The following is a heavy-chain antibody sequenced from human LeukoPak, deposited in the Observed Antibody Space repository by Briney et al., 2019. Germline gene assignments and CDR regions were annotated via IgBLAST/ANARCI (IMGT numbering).Heavy chain of an antibody. V-gene: IGHV1-46*01. CDR3: ARDNNGVAYSSSCFDY. J-gene: IGHJ4*02. CDR1: GYTFTGYY. D-gene: IGHD6-13*01. Sequence: ASVKVSCKASGYTFTGYYMHWVRQAPGQGLEWMGIVNPSGDNTYYAQRFQGRVTMTRDTSTSTVYMELSSLRSEDTAVYYCARDNNGVAYSSSCFDYWGQGTLVTVSS. CDR2: VNPSGDNT.